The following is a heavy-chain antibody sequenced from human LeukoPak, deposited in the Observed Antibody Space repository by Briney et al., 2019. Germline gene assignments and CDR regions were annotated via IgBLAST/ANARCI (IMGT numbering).Heavy chain of an antibody. CDR3: ARHVEIAVAGPIDY. CDR1: GGSISSSRDY. J-gene: IGHJ4*02. V-gene: IGHV4-39*01. Sequence: SETLSLTCTVSGGSISSSRDYWGWIRQPPWKGLEWIGSIYYSGSTYYNPSLKSRVTISVDTSKNQFSLKLSSVTAAATAVYHCARHVEIAVAGPIDYWGQGTLVTVSS. D-gene: IGHD6-19*01. CDR2: IYYSGST.